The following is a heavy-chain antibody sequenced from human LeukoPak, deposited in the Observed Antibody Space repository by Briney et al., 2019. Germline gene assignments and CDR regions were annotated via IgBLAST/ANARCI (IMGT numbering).Heavy chain of an antibody. J-gene: IGHJ5*02. D-gene: IGHD1-26*01. Sequence: SETLSLTCTVSGDSISSTSYYWGWIRQPPGKGLGWIGSIYYTGNTYYNPSLKSRVTISVDTSKNQFSLKLSSVTAADTAVFYCAIGGVGPTTNWFDPWGQGTLVTVSS. CDR1: GDSISSTSYY. CDR3: AIGGVGPTTNWFDP. CDR2: IYYTGNT. V-gene: IGHV4-39*07.